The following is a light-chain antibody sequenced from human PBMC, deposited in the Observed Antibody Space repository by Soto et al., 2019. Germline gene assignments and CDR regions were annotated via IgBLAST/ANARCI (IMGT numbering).Light chain of an antibody. CDR3: CSYAGSSTFPYV. Sequence: QSALTQPASVSGSPGQSITISCTGTSSDVGSYNLVSWYQQHPGKAPKLMIYEVSKRPSGVSNRFSGSKSGNTASLTISGLQAEDEADYYCCSYAGSSTFPYVFGTGTNSPS. J-gene: IGLJ1*01. CDR2: EVS. CDR1: SSDVGSYNL. V-gene: IGLV2-23*02.